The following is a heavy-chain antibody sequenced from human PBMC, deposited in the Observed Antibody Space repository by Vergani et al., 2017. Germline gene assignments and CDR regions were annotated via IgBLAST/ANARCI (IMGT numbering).Heavy chain of an antibody. J-gene: IGHJ4*02. D-gene: IGHD4-11*01. CDR2: ISYDGSNK. CDR1: GFTFSSYA. CDR3: ARDALTTVTTPYYFDY. V-gene: IGHV3-30-3*01. Sequence: VQLVESGGGLVQPGGSLRLSCAASGFTFSSYAMHWVRQAPGKGLEWVAVISYDGSNKYYADSVKGRFTISRDNSKNTLYLQMNSLRAEDTAVYYCARDALTTVTTPYYFDYWGQGTLVTVSS.